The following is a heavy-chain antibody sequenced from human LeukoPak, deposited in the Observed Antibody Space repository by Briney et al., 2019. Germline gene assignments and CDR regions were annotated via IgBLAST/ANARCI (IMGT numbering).Heavy chain of an antibody. CDR2: IYYSGST. J-gene: IGHJ3*02. CDR3: ARDGATVVTPAAFDI. Sequence: PSETLSLTCTVSGGSISSSSYYWGWIRQPPGKGLEWIGSIYYSGSTYYNPSLKSRVTISVDTSKNQFSLKLSSVTAADTAVYYCARDGATVVTPAAFDIWGQGTMVTVSS. D-gene: IGHD4-23*01. CDR1: GGSISSSSYY. V-gene: IGHV4-39*07.